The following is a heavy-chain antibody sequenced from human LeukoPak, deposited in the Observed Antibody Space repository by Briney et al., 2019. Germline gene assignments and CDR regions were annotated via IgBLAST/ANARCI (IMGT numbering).Heavy chain of an antibody. CDR3: ARANYYYDSSGYYYFDY. CDR2: IIPIFGTA. CDR1: GGTFSSYA. D-gene: IGHD3-22*01. J-gene: IGHJ4*02. V-gene: IGHV1-69*05. Sequence: SVKVSCKASGGTFSSYAISWVRQAPGQGLEWMGGIIPIFGTANYAQKFQGRVTITTDESTSTVYMELSSLRSEDTAVYYCARANYYYDSSGYYYFDYWGQGTLVTVSS.